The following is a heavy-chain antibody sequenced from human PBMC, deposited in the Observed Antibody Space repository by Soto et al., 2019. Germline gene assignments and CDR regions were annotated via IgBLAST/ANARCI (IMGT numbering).Heavy chain of an antibody. V-gene: IGHV1-18*04. CDR3: GRGGGYAGDY. Sequence: QVQLVPSGGELRKPGASVKVSCKASGYTFTSNSISWVRQAPGQGLEWMGWISTNNGNTKFAQKFQGRVTLTTATSTSTAYMELTSRRSDDTAVYYCGRGGGYAGDYWGQGTLVTVSS. CDR1: GYTFTSNS. CDR2: ISTNNGNT. D-gene: IGHD5-12*01. J-gene: IGHJ4*02.